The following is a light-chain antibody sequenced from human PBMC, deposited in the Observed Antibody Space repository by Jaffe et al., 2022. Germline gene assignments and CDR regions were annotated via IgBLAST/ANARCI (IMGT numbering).Light chain of an antibody. CDR2: GAS. CDR1: QSVSSN. CDR3: QQYNNWPPEIT. Sequence: EIVMTQSPATLSVSPGERATLSCRASQSVSSNLAWYQQKPGLPPRLLIYGASTRATGIPARFSGSGSGTEFTLTISSLQSEDFAVYYCQQYNNWPPEITFGGGTQVEIK. V-gene: IGKV3-15*01. J-gene: IGKJ4*01.